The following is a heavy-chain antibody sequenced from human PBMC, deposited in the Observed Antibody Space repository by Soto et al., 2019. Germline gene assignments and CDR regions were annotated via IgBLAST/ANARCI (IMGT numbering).Heavy chain of an antibody. CDR2: INGNGGHT. CDR1: GFAFSTYT. V-gene: IGHV3-23*01. J-gene: IGHJ3*02. D-gene: IGHD3-3*01. Sequence: GGSLRLSCAASGFAFSTYTMNWVRQAPGKGLEWVSGINGNGGHTYYADSVRGRFTVSRDDSKDMLFLQMNSLRGEDSAVYYCARDRRRTTIFGVAADAFDIWGQGTMVTVSS. CDR3: ARDRRRTTIFGVAADAFDI.